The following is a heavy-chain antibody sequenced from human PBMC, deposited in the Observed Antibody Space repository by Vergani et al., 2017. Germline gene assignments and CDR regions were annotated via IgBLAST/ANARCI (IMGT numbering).Heavy chain of an antibody. CDR1: GYTLSNHY. V-gene: IGHV1-46*03. D-gene: IGHD3-9*01. CDR2: INPSGGHT. CDR3: ARGDYGILTGYRY. Sequence: QVQVVQAGAEVKKSGASVKVSCKTSGYTLSNHYMHWVRQAPGQGLEWMGIINPSGGHTNYAQKFQGRVTMTRDTSTSTVYMELSSLRSEDTAIYYCARGDYGILTGYRYWGQGTLVTVSA. J-gene: IGHJ4*02.